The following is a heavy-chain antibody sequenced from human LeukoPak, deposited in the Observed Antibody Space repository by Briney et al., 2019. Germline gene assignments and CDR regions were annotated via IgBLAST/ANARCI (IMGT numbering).Heavy chain of an antibody. D-gene: IGHD4/OR15-4a*01. CDR2: ISSSGSTI. Sequence: GGSLRLSCAASGFTFSSYEMNWVRQAPGKGLEGVSYISSSGSTIYYADFVKGLFTISRDNAKNSLYLQTNSLRAEDTVIYYCARGVPAGYWGQGTLVAVSS. CDR3: ARGVPAGY. CDR1: GFTFSSYE. V-gene: IGHV3-48*03. J-gene: IGHJ4*02.